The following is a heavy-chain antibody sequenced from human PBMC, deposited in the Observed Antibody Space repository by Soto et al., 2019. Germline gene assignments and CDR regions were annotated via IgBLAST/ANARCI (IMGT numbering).Heavy chain of an antibody. CDR1: GGTFSTST. J-gene: IGHJ4*02. Sequence: QVPLVQSGAEMKKPGSSVKVSCKASGGTFSTSTFTWVRQAPGQGLEWMGRVIPIFGTADYAQKFQGRVTITADKATSTAYMELSSVRSEDTAVYYCERDSLIGSEFSGYDAIDFWGQGTLVTVSS. CDR2: VIPIFGTA. D-gene: IGHD5-12*01. V-gene: IGHV1-69*08. CDR3: ERDSLIGSEFSGYDAIDF.